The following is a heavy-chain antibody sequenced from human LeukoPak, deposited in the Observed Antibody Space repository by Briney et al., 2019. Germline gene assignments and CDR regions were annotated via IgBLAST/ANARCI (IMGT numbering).Heavy chain of an antibody. J-gene: IGHJ2*01. CDR3: AREGDQDSYWYFGL. Sequence: ASVKVSCKASGYTFTSYAMHWVRQAPGQRLEWMGWINAGNGNTKYSQKFQGRVTITRDTSASTAYMELSSLSSEDTAVYYCAREGDQDSYWYFGLWGRGTLVTVSS. V-gene: IGHV1-3*01. CDR2: INAGNGNT. CDR1: GYTFTSYA. D-gene: IGHD2-15*01.